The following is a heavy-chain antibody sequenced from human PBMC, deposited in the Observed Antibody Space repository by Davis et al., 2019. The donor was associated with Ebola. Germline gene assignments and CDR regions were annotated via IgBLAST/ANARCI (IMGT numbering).Heavy chain of an antibody. D-gene: IGHD3-16*01. J-gene: IGHJ3*02. Sequence: MPGGSLRLSCAASGFTFSSYWMSWIRQPPGKGLEWIGEIYHSGSTNYNPSLKSRVTISVDKSKNQFSLKLSSVTAADTAVYYCARGGRGAFDIWGQGTMVTVSS. CDR2: IYHSGST. V-gene: IGHV4-4*02. CDR3: ARGGRGAFDI. CDR1: GFTFSSYW.